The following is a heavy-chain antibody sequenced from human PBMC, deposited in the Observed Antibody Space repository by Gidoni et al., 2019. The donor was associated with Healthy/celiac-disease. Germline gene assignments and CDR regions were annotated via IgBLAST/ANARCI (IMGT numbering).Heavy chain of an antibody. V-gene: IGHV3-23*01. D-gene: IGHD3-3*01. CDR1: GFTFSSYA. CDR2: ISGSGGST. CDR3: AKDRHILRFLEWLLYLDY. Sequence: EVQLLESGGGLVQPGGSLRLSCAASGFTFSSYAMSWVRQAPGKGLEWVSAISGSGGSTYYADSVKGRFTISRDNSKNTLYLQMNSLRAEDTAVYYCAKDRHILRFLEWLLYLDYWGQGTLVTVSS. J-gene: IGHJ4*02.